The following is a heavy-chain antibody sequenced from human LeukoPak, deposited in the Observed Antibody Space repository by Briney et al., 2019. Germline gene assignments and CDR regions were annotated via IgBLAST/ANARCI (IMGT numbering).Heavy chain of an antibody. Sequence: GGSLRLSCAASGFTFSSYEMNWVRQAPGKGLEWVSYISSSGSTIYYAVSVKGRFTISRDNAKNSLYLQMNSLRAEDTAVYYCARGNPYYVDTTDAFDIWGQGTMVTVSS. D-gene: IGHD5-18*01. CDR2: ISSSGSTI. CDR1: GFTFSSYE. V-gene: IGHV3-48*03. CDR3: ARGNPYYVDTTDAFDI. J-gene: IGHJ3*02.